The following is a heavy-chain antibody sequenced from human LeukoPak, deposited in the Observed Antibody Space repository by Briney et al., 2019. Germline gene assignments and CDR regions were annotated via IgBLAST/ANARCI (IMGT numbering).Heavy chain of an antibody. D-gene: IGHD6-13*01. J-gene: IGHJ4*02. CDR2: ISGSGGNT. CDR1: GFTFSNYA. CDR3: AKRQVSAAAGALDY. Sequence: PGGSLRLSCTASGFTFSNYAMTWVRQAPGKGLKWVSAISGSGGNTYYADSVKGRFTISRDNSRNTLHLQMNSLRAEDTAVYYCAKRQVSAAAGALDYWGQGTLLTVSS. V-gene: IGHV3-23*01.